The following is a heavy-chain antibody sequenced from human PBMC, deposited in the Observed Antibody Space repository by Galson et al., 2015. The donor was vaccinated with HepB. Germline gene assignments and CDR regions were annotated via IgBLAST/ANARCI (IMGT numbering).Heavy chain of an antibody. J-gene: IGHJ6*02. CDR3: ARAGEQQLVVGGDYYYYGMDV. CDR2: IIPILGIA. D-gene: IGHD6-13*01. V-gene: IGHV1-69*04. Sequence: SVKVSCKASGGTFSSYAISWVRQAPGQGLEWMGRIIPILGIANYAQKFQGRVTITADKSTSTAYMELSSLRSEDTAVYYCARAGEQQLVVGGDYYYYGMDVWGQGTTVTVSS. CDR1: GGTFSSYA.